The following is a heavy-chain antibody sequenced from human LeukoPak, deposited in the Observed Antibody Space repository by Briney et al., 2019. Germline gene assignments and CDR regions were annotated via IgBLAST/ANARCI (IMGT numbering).Heavy chain of an antibody. CDR2: FDPENGET. V-gene: IGHV1-24*01. CDR1: GYTLTEFS. D-gene: IGHD3-10*01. CDR3: AAVKLTIIYVTYFDY. J-gene: IGHJ4*02. Sequence: ASVKVSCKVSGYTLTEFSMHWVRQAPGKGLEWMGGFDPENGETIYAQDFQGGVTMTEDTSTDTAYMELSSLTSEDTAAYYCAAVKLTIIYVTYFDYWGQGTLVTVSS.